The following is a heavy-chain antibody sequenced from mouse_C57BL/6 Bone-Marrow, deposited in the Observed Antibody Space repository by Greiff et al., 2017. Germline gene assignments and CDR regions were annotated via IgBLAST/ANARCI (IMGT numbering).Heavy chain of an antibody. D-gene: IGHD4-1*01. J-gene: IGHJ4*01. CDR1: GYTFTSYW. Sequence: VQLKQSGTVLARPGASVKMSCKTSGYTFTSYWMHWVKQRPGQGLEWIGAIYPGNSDTSYNQKFKGKAKLTAVTSASTAYMELSSLTNEDSAVYYCTILGALGRAYYYAMDYWGQGTSVTVSS. CDR3: TILGALGRAYYYAMDY. CDR2: IYPGNSDT. V-gene: IGHV1-5*01.